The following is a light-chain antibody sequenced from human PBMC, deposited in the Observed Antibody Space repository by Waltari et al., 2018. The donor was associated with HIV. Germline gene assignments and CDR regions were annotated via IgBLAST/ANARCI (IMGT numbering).Light chain of an antibody. CDR2: AAS. J-gene: IGKJ1*01. CDR3: QQSYSTPQT. Sequence: DIQMTQSPSSLSASVGDRDTITCRASQSISKYLNWYQQKAGKAPELLVFAASNLQRGVPSRFRGSGSGTDFTLTISSLQPEDSASYYCQQSYSTPQTFGQGTKVEIK. V-gene: IGKV1-39*01. CDR1: QSISKY.